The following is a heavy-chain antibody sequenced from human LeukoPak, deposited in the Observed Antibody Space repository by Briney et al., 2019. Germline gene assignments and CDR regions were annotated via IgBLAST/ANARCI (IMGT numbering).Heavy chain of an antibody. Sequence: SETLSLTCTVSGGSISSYYWSWIRQPPGKGLEWIGYIYYSGSTNYNPSLKSRVTISVDTSKNQISLRRSSVTAADTAVYYCARVVVGAADNWGQGTLVTVSS. CDR1: GGSISSYY. CDR3: ARVVVGAADN. J-gene: IGHJ4*02. D-gene: IGHD2-15*01. CDR2: IYYSGST. V-gene: IGHV4-59*01.